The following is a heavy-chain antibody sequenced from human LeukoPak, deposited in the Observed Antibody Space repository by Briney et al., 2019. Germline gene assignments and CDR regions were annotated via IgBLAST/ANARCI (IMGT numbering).Heavy chain of an antibody. J-gene: IGHJ3*02. Sequence: SVKVSCKASGGTLSSYAISWVRQAPGQGLEWMGGIIPIFGTANYAQKFQGRVTITTDESTSTAYMELSSLRSEDTAVYYCARHYYDRSAFDIWGQGTMVTVSS. CDR1: GGTLSSYA. CDR2: IIPIFGTA. D-gene: IGHD3-22*01. V-gene: IGHV1-69*05. CDR3: ARHYYDRSAFDI.